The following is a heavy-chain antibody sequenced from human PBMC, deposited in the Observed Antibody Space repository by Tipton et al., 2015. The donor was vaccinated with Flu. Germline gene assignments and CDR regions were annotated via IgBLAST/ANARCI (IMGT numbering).Heavy chain of an antibody. CDR1: ADSISSNY. CDR3: AKVKFGWVES. D-gene: IGHD3-16*01. J-gene: IGHJ5*01. Sequence: TLSLTCSVSADSISSNYWSWIRQSPGRGLEWVGSIYYTGYPYHNPSLKSRLAMSIDTSKIQFSLRLSSMTAADTAVYYCAKVKFGWVESWAQGILVTVSS. V-gene: IGHV4-59*04. CDR2: IYYTGYP.